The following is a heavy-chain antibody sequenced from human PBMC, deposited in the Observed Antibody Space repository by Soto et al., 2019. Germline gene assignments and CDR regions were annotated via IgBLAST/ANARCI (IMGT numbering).Heavy chain of an antibody. D-gene: IGHD3-10*01. CDR3: AKAGTMVRGVIITSYYYYGMDV. CDR2: ISSSSSYI. V-gene: IGHV3-21*04. Sequence: PGGSLRLSCAASGFTFSSYSMNWVRQAPGKGLEWVSSISSSSSYIYYADSVKGRFTISRDNAKNSLYLQMNSLRAEDAAVYYCAKAGTMVRGVIITSYYYYGMDVWGQGTTVTVSS. CDR1: GFTFSSYS. J-gene: IGHJ6*02.